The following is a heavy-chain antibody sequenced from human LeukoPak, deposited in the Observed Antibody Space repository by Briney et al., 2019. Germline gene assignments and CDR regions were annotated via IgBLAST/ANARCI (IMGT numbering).Heavy chain of an antibody. CDR3: AKDSIAARLDYYYYYGMDV. CDR2: ISGSGGST. V-gene: IGHV3-23*01. J-gene: IGHJ6*02. CDR1: GFTFSSYA. D-gene: IGHD6-6*01. Sequence: GGSLRLSCAASGFTFSSYAMSWVRQAPGKGLEWVSAISGSGGSTYYADSVKGRFTISRDNSKNTLYLQMNSLRAEDTAVYYCAKDSIAARLDYYYYYGMDVWGQGTAVIVSS.